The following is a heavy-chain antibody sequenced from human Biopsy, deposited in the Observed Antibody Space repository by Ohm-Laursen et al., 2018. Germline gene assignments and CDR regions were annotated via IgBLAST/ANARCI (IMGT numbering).Heavy chain of an antibody. J-gene: IGHJ3*02. CDR2: INGGGGST. CDR3: TKWAGHDYGRNPANDPFDM. D-gene: IGHD4-23*01. V-gene: IGHV3-23*01. CDR1: GFTFSGHA. Sequence: SLRLSCAASGFTFSGHAMSWVRQAPGKGLECVSIINGGGGSTWYSDPVKGRFTISRDNSKNTLHLQMNSLRAEDTAVYYCTKWAGHDYGRNPANDPFDMWGQGTVVTVSS.